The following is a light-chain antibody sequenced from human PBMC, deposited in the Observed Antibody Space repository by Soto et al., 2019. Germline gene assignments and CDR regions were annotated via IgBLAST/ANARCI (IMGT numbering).Light chain of an antibody. J-gene: IGKJ4*01. V-gene: IGKV1-39*01. CDR3: QQYYSFPLT. CDR2: AAS. CDR1: QSISSY. Sequence: IQMTQSTSSLSASVGDRVTITCRASQSISSYLNWYQQKPGKAPKLLIYAASTLQSGVPSRFSGSGSGTDFTLTISSLQPEDFATYYCQQYYSFPLTFGGGTKVAIK.